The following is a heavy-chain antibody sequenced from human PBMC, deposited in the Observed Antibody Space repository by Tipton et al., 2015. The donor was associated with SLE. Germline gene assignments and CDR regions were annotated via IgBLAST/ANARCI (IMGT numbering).Heavy chain of an antibody. Sequence: TLSLTCTVSGGSISSGNYYWSWIRQPAGKGLEWIGRIYTSGSTNYNRSLKSRLTMSVDTSKNQFSLKLSSVTAADTAVYYCARERYYYDSSGYYSNCFDPWGRGTLVTVSS. CDR2: IYTSGST. CDR1: GGSISSGNYY. D-gene: IGHD3-22*01. CDR3: ARERYYYDSSGYYSNCFDP. J-gene: IGHJ5*02. V-gene: IGHV4-61*02.